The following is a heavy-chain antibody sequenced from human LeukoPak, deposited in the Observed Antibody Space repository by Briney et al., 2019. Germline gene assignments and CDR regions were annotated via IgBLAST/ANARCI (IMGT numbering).Heavy chain of an antibody. CDR3: AKGPPGDYGDYYFDY. CDR2: ISGSGGST. Sequence: GGSLRLSCAASGFTVSSNYMSWVRQAPGKGLEWVSAISGSGGSTYYADSVRGRFTISRDNSKNTLYLQMNSLRAEDTAVYYCAKGPPGDYGDYYFDYWGQGTLVTVSS. CDR1: GFTVSSNY. V-gene: IGHV3-23*01. D-gene: IGHD4-17*01. J-gene: IGHJ4*02.